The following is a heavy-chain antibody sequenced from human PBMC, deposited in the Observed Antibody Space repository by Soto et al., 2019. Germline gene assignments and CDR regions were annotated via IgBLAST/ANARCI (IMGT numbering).Heavy chain of an antibody. J-gene: IGHJ4*02. CDR2: IYYSGST. D-gene: IGHD6-6*01. Sequence: PSETLSLTCTVSGGSISSYYWSWIRQPPGKGLEWIGYIYYSGSTNYNPSLKSRVTISVDTSKNQFSLKLSSVTAADTAVYYCAGSVLAARRLEHWGQGTLVTVSS. CDR3: AGSVLAARRLEH. CDR1: GGSISSYY. V-gene: IGHV4-59*01.